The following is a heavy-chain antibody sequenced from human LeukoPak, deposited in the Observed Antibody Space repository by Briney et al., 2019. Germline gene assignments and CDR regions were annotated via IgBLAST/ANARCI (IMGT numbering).Heavy chain of an antibody. V-gene: IGHV3-30*18. Sequence: GGSLRLSCAGSGFTFSSYGMHWVRQAPGKGLEWVAVISYDGSNKYYADSVKGRFTISRDNSKNTLYLQMNSLRAEDTAVYYCAKDPVFDYWGQGTLVTVSS. CDR2: ISYDGSNK. CDR3: AKDPVFDY. CDR1: GFTFSSYG. J-gene: IGHJ4*02.